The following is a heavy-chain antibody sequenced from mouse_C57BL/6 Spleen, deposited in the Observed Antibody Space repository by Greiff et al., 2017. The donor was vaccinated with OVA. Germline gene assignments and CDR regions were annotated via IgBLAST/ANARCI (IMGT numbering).Heavy chain of an antibody. CDR2: IDPSDSYP. V-gene: IGHV1-69*01. Sequence: QVQLQQSGAELVMPGASVKLSCKASGYTFTSYWMHWVKQRPGQGLEWIGEIDPSDSYPNYNEQFKGKSTLTVEKSSSTAYMQLSSLTSEDSAVYYCTRGGGGYYGYWGQGTTLTVSS. D-gene: IGHD2-3*01. J-gene: IGHJ2*01. CDR3: TRGGGGYYGY. CDR1: GYTFTSYW.